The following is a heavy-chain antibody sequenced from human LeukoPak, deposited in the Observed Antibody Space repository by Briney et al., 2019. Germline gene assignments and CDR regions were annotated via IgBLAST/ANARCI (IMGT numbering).Heavy chain of an antibody. CDR1: GYTFTTYD. CDR3: ARGPPAYSSGGYVNY. V-gene: IGHV1-8*01. Sequence: GGSVKVSCKASGYTFTTYDINWVRQATGQGLEWMGWMNPNSGNTGYAQKFQGRVTMTRNTSISTAYMELSSLRFEDTAVYYCARGPPAYSSGGYVNYWGQGTLVTVSS. D-gene: IGHD6-19*01. CDR2: MNPNSGNT. J-gene: IGHJ4*02.